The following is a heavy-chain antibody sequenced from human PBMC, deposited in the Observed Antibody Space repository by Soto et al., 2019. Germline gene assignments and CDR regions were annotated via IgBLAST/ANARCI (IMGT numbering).Heavy chain of an antibody. CDR1: GVTFTSET. D-gene: IGHD2-21*01. V-gene: IGHV1-69*13. J-gene: IGHJ4*02. CDR2: IIPLFGAA. CDR3: ATELGENPASPFDS. Sequence: SVKVSCKASGVTFTSETISWVLQAPGQGLEWMGGIIPLFGAASYAQKFQGRVTITADESTSTVYMELSSLRSDDMAVYYCATELGENPASPFDSWGQGTLVTVSS.